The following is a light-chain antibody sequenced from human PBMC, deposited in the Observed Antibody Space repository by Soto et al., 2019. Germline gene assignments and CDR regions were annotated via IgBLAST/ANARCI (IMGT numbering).Light chain of an antibody. Sequence: QSVLTQPPTVSAAPGQRITISCSGGSSDIGSNYVYWYQQFPGTAPKLLIYDNSLRPSGIPDRFSGSKSGTSATLAITGLQTGDEADYYCGTWDSSLSAGLFGGGTMLTVL. V-gene: IGLV1-51*01. CDR3: GTWDSSLSAGL. J-gene: IGLJ2*01. CDR2: DNS. CDR1: SSDIGSNY.